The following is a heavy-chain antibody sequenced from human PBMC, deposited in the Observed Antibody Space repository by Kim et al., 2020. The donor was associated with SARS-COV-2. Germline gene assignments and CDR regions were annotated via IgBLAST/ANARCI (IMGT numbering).Heavy chain of an antibody. Sequence: YNPSHKRRVTISVDTSKNQFSLRLTSVTAADTALYYCARQEATAACFDHWGQGILVTVSS. J-gene: IGHJ5*02. D-gene: IGHD6-13*01. CDR3: ARQEATAACFDH. V-gene: IGHV4-39*01.